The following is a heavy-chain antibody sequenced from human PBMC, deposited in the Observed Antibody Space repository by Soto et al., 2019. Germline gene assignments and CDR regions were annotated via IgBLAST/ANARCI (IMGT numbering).Heavy chain of an antibody. CDR1: GFTFSSYE. CDR3: ARDPGYCSGGSCYSGQYYYYYYGMDV. V-gene: IGHV3-48*03. CDR2: ISSSGSTI. J-gene: IGHJ6*02. Sequence: EVQLVESGGGLVQPGGSLRLSCAASGFTFSSYEMNWVRQAPGKGLEWVSYISSSGSTIYYADSVKGRFTISRDNAKKSLYLQMNSLRAEDTAVYYCARDPGYCSGGSCYSGQYYYYYYGMDVWGQGTTVTVSS. D-gene: IGHD2-15*01.